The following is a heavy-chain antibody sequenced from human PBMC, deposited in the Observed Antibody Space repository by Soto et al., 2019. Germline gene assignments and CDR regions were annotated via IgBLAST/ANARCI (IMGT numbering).Heavy chain of an antibody. CDR2: IYYSGST. J-gene: IGHJ4*02. Sequence: QVQLQESGPGLVKPSQTLSLTCTVSGGSISSGGYYWSWIRQHPGKGLEWIGYIYYSGSTYYNPSLKSRATLSVDTSKNQFSLKLISVTAADTAVYYCARDGDKTGDYFAYWGQGTLVTVSS. D-gene: IGHD7-27*01. CDR3: ARDGDKTGDYFAY. V-gene: IGHV4-31*03. CDR1: GGSISSGGYY.